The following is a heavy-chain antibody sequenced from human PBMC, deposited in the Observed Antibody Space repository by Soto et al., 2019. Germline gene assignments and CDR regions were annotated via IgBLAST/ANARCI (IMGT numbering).Heavy chain of an antibody. CDR3: ARIGVTFEEYGSGENWFDP. Sequence: ASVKVSCKASGYTFTSYDINWVRQATGQGLEWMGWMNPNSGNTGYAQKFQGRVTMTRNTSISTAYMELSSLRSEDTAVYYCARIGVTFEEYGSGENWFDPWGPGTLVTVSS. V-gene: IGHV1-8*01. CDR1: GYTFTSYD. D-gene: IGHD3-10*01. J-gene: IGHJ5*02. CDR2: MNPNSGNT.